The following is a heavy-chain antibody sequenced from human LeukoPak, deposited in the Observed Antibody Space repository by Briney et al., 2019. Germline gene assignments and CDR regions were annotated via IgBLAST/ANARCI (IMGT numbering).Heavy chain of an antibody. Sequence: PGGSLRLSCAASGFTFSSYAMSWVRQAPGKGLEWVSAISGSGGSTYYADSVKGRFTISRDNAKNSLYLQMNSLRAEDTALYYCAKDDGSGSYGDAFDIWGQGTMVTVSS. J-gene: IGHJ3*02. CDR1: GFTFSSYA. D-gene: IGHD3-10*01. CDR2: ISGSGGST. CDR3: AKDDGSGSYGDAFDI. V-gene: IGHV3-23*01.